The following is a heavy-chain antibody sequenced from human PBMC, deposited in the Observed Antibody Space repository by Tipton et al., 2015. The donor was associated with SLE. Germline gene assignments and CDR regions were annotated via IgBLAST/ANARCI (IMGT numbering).Heavy chain of an antibody. CDR1: GGTFSSYA. V-gene: IGHV1-69*06. CDR3: ARSECGGDCYRGYFDL. D-gene: IGHD2-21*02. Sequence: QVQLVQSGAEVKKPGSSVKVSCKASGGTFSSYAISWVRQAPGQGLEWMGRIIPIFGTANYAQKFQGRVTMTRDTSTSTVYMELSSLRSEDTAVYYCARSECGGDCYRGYFDLWGRGTLVTVSS. CDR2: IIPIFGTA. J-gene: IGHJ2*01.